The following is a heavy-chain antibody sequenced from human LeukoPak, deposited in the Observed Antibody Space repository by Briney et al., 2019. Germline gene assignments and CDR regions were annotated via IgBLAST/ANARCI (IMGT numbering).Heavy chain of an antibody. V-gene: IGHV4-30-2*01. J-gene: IGHJ4*02. CDR1: GGSISSGGYS. CDR2: IYHSGSP. CDR3: ARDSSSGGFDY. Sequence: KASETLSLTCAVSGGSISSGGYSWSWIRQPPGKGLEWIGYIYHSGSPYYNPSLKSRVTISVDRSKNQFSLKLSSVTAADTAVYYCARDSSSGGFDYWGQGTLVTVSS. D-gene: IGHD6-6*01.